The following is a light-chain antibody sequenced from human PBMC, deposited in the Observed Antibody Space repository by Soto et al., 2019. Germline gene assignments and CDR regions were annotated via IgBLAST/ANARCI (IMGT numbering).Light chain of an antibody. V-gene: IGLV2-14*01. CDR1: SSDIGTYNF. CDR3: SSYTNSNILHYV. J-gene: IGLJ1*01. CDR2: EVS. Sequence: QSALTQPASVSGSPGQSVTISCTGTSSDIGTYNFVSWYQQLPGKAPKLIIYEVSNRPSGVSNRFSGSKSGNTASLTIPGLQAEDEGDYYCSSYTNSNILHYVFGTGTKVTVL.